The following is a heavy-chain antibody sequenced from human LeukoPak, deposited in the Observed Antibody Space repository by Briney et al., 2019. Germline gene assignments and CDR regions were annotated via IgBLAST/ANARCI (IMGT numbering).Heavy chain of an antibody. CDR3: AKHPNGDYIGAFDF. Sequence: GGSLRLSCAASGLTFSSYAMMWLRQAPGKGLEWVSAITGSGGWALYADSVKGRFTISRDNSKNTLYLQMSSLRAEDTAVYYCAKHPNGDYIGAFDFWGQGTMVTVSS. D-gene: IGHD4-17*01. CDR1: GLTFSSYA. CDR2: ITGSGGWA. V-gene: IGHV3-23*01. J-gene: IGHJ3*01.